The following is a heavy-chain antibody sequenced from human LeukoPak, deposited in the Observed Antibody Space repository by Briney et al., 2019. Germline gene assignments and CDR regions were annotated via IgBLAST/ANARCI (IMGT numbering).Heavy chain of an antibody. CDR3: AREQWLVLYFDY. CDR2: INAGNGNT. D-gene: IGHD6-19*01. Sequence: ASVKVSCKASGYTFTSYAMHWVRQAPGQRLEWMGRINAGNGNTKYSQKFQGRVTITRDTSASTAYMELSSLRSEDTAVYYCAREQWLVLYFDYWGQGTLVTVSS. CDR1: GYTFTSYA. J-gene: IGHJ4*02. V-gene: IGHV1-3*01.